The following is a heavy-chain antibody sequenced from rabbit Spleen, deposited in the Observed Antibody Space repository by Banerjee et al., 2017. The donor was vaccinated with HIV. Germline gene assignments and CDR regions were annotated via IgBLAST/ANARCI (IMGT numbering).Heavy chain of an antibody. J-gene: IGHJ4*01. V-gene: IGHV1S40*01. D-gene: IGHD1-1*01. CDR3: ARDLDGVIGWNFGW. Sequence: QSLEESGGDLVKPGASLTLTCKASGVSFSGNSYMCWVRQAPGKGLEWIACIDTGSSGFTYFASWAKGRFTFSKTSSTTVTLQMTSLTDADTATYFCARDLDGVIGWNFGWWGPGTLVTVS. CDR1: GVSFSGNSY. CDR2: IDTGSSGFT.